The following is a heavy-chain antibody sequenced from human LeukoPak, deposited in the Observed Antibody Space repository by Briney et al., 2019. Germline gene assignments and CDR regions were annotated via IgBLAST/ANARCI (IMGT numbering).Heavy chain of an antibody. J-gene: IGHJ2*01. CDR3: ARAARQGFTMIVVPFFYFDL. V-gene: IGHV4-31*03. CDR2: INHSGSS. CDR1: GGSISSGASD. D-gene: IGHD3-22*01. Sequence: SQTLSLTCTVSGGSISSGASDWGWIRQHPKRGLEWVGYINHSGSSYYNPSLGSRVTMSVDTSKNQFSLKLSSVTAADSAVYYCARAARQGFTMIVVPFFYFDLWGRGTLVTVSS.